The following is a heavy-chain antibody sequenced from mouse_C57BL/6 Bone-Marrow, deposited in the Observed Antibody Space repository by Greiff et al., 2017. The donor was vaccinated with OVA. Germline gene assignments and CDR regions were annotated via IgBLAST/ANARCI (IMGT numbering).Heavy chain of an antibody. D-gene: IGHD1-1*01. Sequence: EVKLQESGPVLVKPGASVKMSCKASGYTFTDYYMNWVKQSHGKSLEWIGVINPYNGGTSYNQKFKGKATLTVDKSSSTAYMELNSLTSEDSAVYYCARHYYGSTSWFAYWGQGTLVTVSA. V-gene: IGHV1-19*01. CDR1: GYTFTDYY. J-gene: IGHJ3*01. CDR3: ARHYYGSTSWFAY. CDR2: INPYNGGT.